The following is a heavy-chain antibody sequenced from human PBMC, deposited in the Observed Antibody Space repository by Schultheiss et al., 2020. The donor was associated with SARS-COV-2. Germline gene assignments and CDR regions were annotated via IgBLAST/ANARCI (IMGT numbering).Heavy chain of an antibody. CDR2: INPNSGGT. Sequence: ASVKVSCKASGYTFTSYGISWVRQAPGQGLEWMGWINPNSGGTNYAQKFQGRVTMTRDTSISTAYMELSRLRSDDTAVYYCAKDRAVRFLDWLFDYWGQGTLVTVSS. V-gene: IGHV1-2*02. CDR3: AKDRAVRFLDWLFDY. J-gene: IGHJ4*02. CDR1: GYTFTSYG. D-gene: IGHD3/OR15-3a*01.